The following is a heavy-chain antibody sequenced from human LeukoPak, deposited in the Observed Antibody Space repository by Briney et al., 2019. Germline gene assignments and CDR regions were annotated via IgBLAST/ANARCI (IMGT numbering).Heavy chain of an antibody. CDR2: INHSGST. CDR1: GGSFSGYY. D-gene: IGHD5-18*01. J-gene: IGHJ4*02. Sequence: PSETLSLTCAVYGGSFSGYYWSWIRQPPGKGLEWIGEINHSGSTNYNPSLKSRVTISVDTSKSQFSLKLSSVTAADTAVYYCARGSPNRYSYGHPTDYWGQGTLVTVSS. V-gene: IGHV4-34*01. CDR3: ARGSPNRYSYGHPTDY.